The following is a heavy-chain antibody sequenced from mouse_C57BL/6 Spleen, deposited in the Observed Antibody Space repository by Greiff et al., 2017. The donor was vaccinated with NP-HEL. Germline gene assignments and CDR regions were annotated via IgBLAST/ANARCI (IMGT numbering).Heavy chain of an antibody. J-gene: IGHJ1*03. V-gene: IGHV1-82*01. CDR1: GYAFSSSW. CDR2: IYPGDGDT. Sequence: VKLQQSGPELVKPGASVKISCKASGYAFSSSWMNWVKQRPGKGLEWIGRIYPGDGDTNYNGKFKGKATLTADKSSSTAYMQLSSLTSEDSAVYFCARKGGDWYFDVWGTGTTVTVSS. CDR3: ARKGGDWYFDV.